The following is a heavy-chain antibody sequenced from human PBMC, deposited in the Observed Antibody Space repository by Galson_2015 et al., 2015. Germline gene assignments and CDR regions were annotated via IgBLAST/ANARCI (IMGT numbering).Heavy chain of an antibody. CDR3: ARASQDCTSSTCPCNY. J-gene: IGHJ4*02. D-gene: IGHD2-2*01. V-gene: IGHV1-69*06. CDR1: GGSFNIYA. CDR2: IIPIFGKP. Sequence: SVRVSCTASGGSFNIYAISWVRQAPGQGLQWIGGIIPIFGKPNYAQSFQGRVTITADKSTSTIYMELRGLRSEDPAVYYCARASQDCTSSTCPCNYWGQGTLVIVSS.